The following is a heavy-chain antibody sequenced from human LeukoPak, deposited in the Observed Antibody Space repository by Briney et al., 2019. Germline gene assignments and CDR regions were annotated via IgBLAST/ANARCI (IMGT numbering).Heavy chain of an antibody. Sequence: ASVKVSCKVSGYTLTELSMHWVRQAPGKGLEWMGGFDPEDGETIYAQKFQGGVTMTEDTSTDTAYMELSSLRSEDTAVYYCATKYYYDSSGYFGGYFDYWGQGTLVTVSS. CDR2: FDPEDGET. J-gene: IGHJ4*02. CDR1: GYTLTELS. V-gene: IGHV1-24*01. D-gene: IGHD3-22*01. CDR3: ATKYYYDSSGYFGGYFDY.